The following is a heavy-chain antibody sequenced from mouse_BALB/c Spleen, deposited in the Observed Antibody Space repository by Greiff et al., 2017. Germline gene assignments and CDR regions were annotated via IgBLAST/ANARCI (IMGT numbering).Heavy chain of an antibody. D-gene: IGHD1-1*01. J-gene: IGHJ4*01. V-gene: IGHV1-63*02. CDR2: IYPGGGYT. Sequence: QVQPKESGAELVRPGTSVKISCKASGYTFTNYWLGWVKQRPGHGLEWIGDIYPGGGYTNYNEKFKGKATLTADTSSSTAYMQLSSLTAEDSAVYFCARETTVVATPMDYWGQGTSVTVSS. CDR1: GYTFTNYW. CDR3: ARETTVVATPMDY.